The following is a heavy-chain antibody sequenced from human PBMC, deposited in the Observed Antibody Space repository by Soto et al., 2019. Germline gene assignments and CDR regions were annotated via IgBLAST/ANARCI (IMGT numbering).Heavy chain of an antibody. CDR1: GGSISSSSYY. D-gene: IGHD2-15*01. V-gene: IGHV4-39*01. CDR2: IFYSGST. J-gene: IGHJ6*02. Sequence: SDTLSLACTFSGGSISSSSYYWGWIRQPPGKGLEWIGSIFYSGSTYYNPSLKSRVTISVDTSKNQFSLKLSSVTAADTAVYYCARHLTYCSAGSCYSDFPYYGMDVWGQGTTVT. CDR3: ARHLTYCSAGSCYSDFPYYGMDV.